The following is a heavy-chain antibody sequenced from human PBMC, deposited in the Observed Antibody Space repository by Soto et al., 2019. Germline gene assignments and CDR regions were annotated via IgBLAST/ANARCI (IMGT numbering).Heavy chain of an antibody. J-gene: IGHJ6*02. Sequence: SVKVSCQASRGTFIRYAIRWVRQAPGQGVEWMGGIIPIFGTENYAQKIQGRGTITADASTSTAYMQLSSLSSEHTAVYYCARAERYCSGGSCYSHYYYRMAGRRQGTTVTGPS. V-gene: IGHV1-69*13. CDR2: IIPIFGTE. D-gene: IGHD2-15*01. CDR1: RGTFIRYA. CDR3: ARAERYCSGGSCYSHYYYRMAG.